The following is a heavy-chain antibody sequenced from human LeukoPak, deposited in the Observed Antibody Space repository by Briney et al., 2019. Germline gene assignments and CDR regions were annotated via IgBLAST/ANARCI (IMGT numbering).Heavy chain of an antibody. Sequence: PSETLSLTCSVSGGSISGSHYYWAWIRQPQGKGLEWIAIINYSGNRYYNPSLRSRATISVDTSTNQFSLNLNSVTAEETAVYYCARGYDYWGQGTLVTVSS. D-gene: IGHD3-22*01. CDR3: ARGYDY. J-gene: IGHJ4*02. CDR2: INYSGNR. CDR1: GGSISGSHYY. V-gene: IGHV4-39*01.